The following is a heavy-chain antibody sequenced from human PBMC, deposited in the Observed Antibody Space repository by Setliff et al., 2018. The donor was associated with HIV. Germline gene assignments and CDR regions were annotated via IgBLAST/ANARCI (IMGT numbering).Heavy chain of an antibody. CDR2: IGSSDGST. CDR1: GFTFSSHA. V-gene: IGHV3-23*01. J-gene: IGHJ4*02. CDR3: ARDIGSASIGSGWYLVDY. D-gene: IGHD6-19*01. Sequence: GGSLRLSCAASGFTFSSHAMSWVRQAPGKGLDWVSTIGSSDGSTYYADSVKGRLTISRDNSKNTLYLQMNSLRAEDTAVYYCARDIGSASIGSGWYLVDYWGQGTLVTVSS.